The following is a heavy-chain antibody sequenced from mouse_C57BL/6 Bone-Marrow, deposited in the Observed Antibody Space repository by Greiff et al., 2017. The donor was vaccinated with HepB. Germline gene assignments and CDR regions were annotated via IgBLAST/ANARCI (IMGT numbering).Heavy chain of an antibody. V-gene: IGHV1-22*01. J-gene: IGHJ1*03. Sequence: EVQLQQSGPELVKPGASVKMSCKASGYTFTDYNMHWVKQSHGKSLEWIGYINPNNGGTSYNQKFKGKATLTVNKSSSTAYMELRSLTSEDSAVYYGARSGNYGWYFDVWGTGTTVTVSS. CDR3: ARSGNYGWYFDV. D-gene: IGHD2-1*01. CDR2: INPNNGGT. CDR1: GYTFTDYN.